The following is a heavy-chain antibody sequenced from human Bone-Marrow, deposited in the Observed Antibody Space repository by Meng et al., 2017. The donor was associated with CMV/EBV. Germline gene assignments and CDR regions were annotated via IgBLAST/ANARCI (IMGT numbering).Heavy chain of an antibody. D-gene: IGHD6-19*01. Sequence: SVKVSCKASGGTFSSYAISWVRQAPGQGLEWMGGIIPIFGTANYAQKFQGRVTITTDESTSTAYMELSSLRSEDTAVYYCARGRPPRTPKMQYYFDYWGQGTLVTRLL. CDR3: ARGRPPRTPKMQYYFDY. V-gene: IGHV1-69*05. CDR2: IIPIFGTA. CDR1: GGTFSSYA. J-gene: IGHJ4*02.